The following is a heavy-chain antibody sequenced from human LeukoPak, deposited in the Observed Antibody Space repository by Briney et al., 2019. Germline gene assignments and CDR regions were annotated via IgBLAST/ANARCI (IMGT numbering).Heavy chain of an antibody. V-gene: IGHV1-2*02. CDR2: INPNSGGT. CDR1: GYTFTGYY. J-gene: IGHJ5*02. D-gene: IGHD3-9*01. CDR3: ARGPDILTGYYTYNWFDP. Sequence: ASVKVSCKASGYTFTGYYMHWVRQAPGQGLEWMGWINPNSGGTNYAQKFQGRVTMTRNTSISTAYMELSSLRSEDTAVYYCARGPDILTGYYTYNWFDPWGQGTLVTVSS.